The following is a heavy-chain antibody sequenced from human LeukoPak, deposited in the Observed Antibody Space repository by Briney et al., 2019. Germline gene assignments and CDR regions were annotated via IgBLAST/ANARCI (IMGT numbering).Heavy chain of an antibody. D-gene: IGHD2-2*03. CDR3: AGETLTVGYCSSTSCYYYYGMDV. Sequence: ASVKVSCKASGYTFTSYGISWVRQAPGQGLEWMGWISAYNGNTNYAQKLQGRVTMTTDTSTSTAYMELRSLRSDDTAVYYCAGETLTVGYCSSTSCYYYYGMDVWGQGTTVTVSS. V-gene: IGHV1-18*01. CDR1: GYTFTSYG. CDR2: ISAYNGNT. J-gene: IGHJ6*02.